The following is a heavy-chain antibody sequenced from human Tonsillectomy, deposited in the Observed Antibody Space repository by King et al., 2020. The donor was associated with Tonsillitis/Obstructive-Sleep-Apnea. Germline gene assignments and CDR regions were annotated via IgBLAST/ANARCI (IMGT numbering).Heavy chain of an antibody. D-gene: IGHD3-22*01. V-gene: IGHV1-18*01. CDR3: ARDSMSDYYDSSGYYTFEY. CDR2: ISAYNGHT. J-gene: IGHJ4*02. CDR1: GYTFTNYG. Sequence: QLVQSGAEVKKPGASVKVSCKASGYTFTNYGISWVRQAPGQGLEWMGWISAYNGHTNYALKLQGRVTMTTDTSTTTAYMELRSLRSDDTAVYYCARDSMSDYYDSSGYYTFEYWGQGTLVTVAS.